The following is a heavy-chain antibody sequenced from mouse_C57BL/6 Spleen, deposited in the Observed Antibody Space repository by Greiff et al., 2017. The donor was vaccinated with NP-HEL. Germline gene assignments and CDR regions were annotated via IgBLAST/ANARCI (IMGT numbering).Heavy chain of an antibody. J-gene: IGHJ1*03. Sequence: QVQLKESGPELVKPGASVKISCKASGYAFSSSWMNWVKQRPGKGLEWIGRIYPGDGDTNYNGKFKGKATLTADKSSSTAYMQLSSLTSEDSAVYFCARSDYGSESYWYFDVWGTGTTVTVSS. V-gene: IGHV1-82*01. CDR2: IYPGDGDT. CDR3: ARSDYGSESYWYFDV. D-gene: IGHD1-1*01. CDR1: GYAFSSSW.